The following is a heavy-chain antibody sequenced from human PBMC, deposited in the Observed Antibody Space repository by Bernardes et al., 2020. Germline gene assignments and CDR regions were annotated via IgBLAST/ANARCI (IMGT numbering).Heavy chain of an antibody. Sequence: SETLSLTCTVSGGSISSYYWSWIRQPPGKGLEWIGYIYYSGSTNYNPSLKSRVTISVDTSKNQFSLKLSSVTAADTAVYYCARRYYSGGSCTSLRDHFDLWGRGTLVTVSS. D-gene: IGHD2-15*01. CDR1: GGSISSYY. V-gene: IGHV4-59*01. J-gene: IGHJ2*01. CDR2: IYYSGST. CDR3: ARRYYSGGSCTSLRDHFDL.